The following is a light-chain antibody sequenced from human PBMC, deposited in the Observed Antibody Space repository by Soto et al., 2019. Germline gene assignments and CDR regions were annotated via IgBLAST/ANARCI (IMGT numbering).Light chain of an antibody. Sequence: QSVLTQPPSASGTPGQRVTISCSGSSSNIGSNTVNWYQQLPGTAPKPLIYSNNQRPSGVPDRFSGSKSGTSASPAISGLQSKDEADYYCAAWDDSLNGLYVFGTGTKVTVL. J-gene: IGLJ1*01. V-gene: IGLV1-44*01. CDR1: SSNIGSNT. CDR2: SNN. CDR3: AAWDDSLNGLYV.